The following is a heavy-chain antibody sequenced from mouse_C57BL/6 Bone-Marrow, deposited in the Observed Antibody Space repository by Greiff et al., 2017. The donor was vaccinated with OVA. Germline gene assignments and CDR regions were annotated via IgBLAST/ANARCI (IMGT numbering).Heavy chain of an antibody. CDR2: INPGSGGT. CDR1: GYAFTNYL. V-gene: IGHV1-54*01. D-gene: IGHD2-5*01. Sequence: QVHVKQSGAELVRPGTSVKVSCKASGYAFTNYLIEWVKQRPGQGLEWIGVINPGSGGTNYNEKFKGKATLTADKSSSTAYMQLSSLTSEDSAVYFCARRVVSNKLYFDYWGQGTTLTVSS. J-gene: IGHJ2*01. CDR3: ARRVVSNKLYFDY.